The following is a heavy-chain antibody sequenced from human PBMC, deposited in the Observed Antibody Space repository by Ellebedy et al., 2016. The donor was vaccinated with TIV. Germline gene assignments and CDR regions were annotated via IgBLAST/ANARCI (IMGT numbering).Heavy chain of an antibody. J-gene: IGHJ4*02. Sequence: MPSETLSLTCAVSGGSISSSNWWSWVRQPPGKGLEWIGEIYLTGRTNYNSSLKSRVTISVEKSKNQFTLRLNSVTAADTAVYYCSAAATSGWYWYYWGQGALVTVSS. CDR2: IYLTGRT. D-gene: IGHD6-19*01. CDR1: GGSISSSNW. V-gene: IGHV4-4*02. CDR3: SAAATSGWYWYY.